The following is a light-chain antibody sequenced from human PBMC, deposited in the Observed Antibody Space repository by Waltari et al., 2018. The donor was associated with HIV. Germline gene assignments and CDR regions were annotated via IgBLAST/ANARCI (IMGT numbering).Light chain of an antibody. Sequence: QPVLTQPPSASASLGSSVTLTCTLSSGSTNYRLDFYQQRTGRGPRFVMRVGPGGIVGSKRDGIPDLFSARGSCLNRYLTIKNIQEEDESDYHCGVDHGTGSNFVYVFGPGTTVTVL. J-gene: IGLJ1*01. V-gene: IGLV9-49*02. CDR2: VGPGGIVG. CDR3: GVDHGTGSNFVYV. CDR1: SGSTNYR.